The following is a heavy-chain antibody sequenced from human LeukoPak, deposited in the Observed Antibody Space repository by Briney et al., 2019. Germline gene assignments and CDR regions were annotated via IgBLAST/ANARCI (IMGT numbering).Heavy chain of an antibody. J-gene: IGHJ4*02. D-gene: IGHD6-13*01. V-gene: IGHV4-38-2*02. Sequence: SETLSLTCTVSGYSISSGYYWGWIRQPPGKGLEWIGSIYHSGSTYYNPSLKSRVTISVDTSKNQFSLKLSSVTAADTAVYYCARGSYSSSWCDYWGQGTLVTVSS. CDR3: ARGSYSSSWCDY. CDR1: GYSISSGYY. CDR2: IYHSGST.